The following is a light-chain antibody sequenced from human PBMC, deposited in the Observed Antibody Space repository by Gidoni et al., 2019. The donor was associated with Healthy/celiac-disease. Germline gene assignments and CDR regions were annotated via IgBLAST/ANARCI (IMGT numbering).Light chain of an antibody. Sequence: QSALTHPASVSGLHRQPITIPCTGTSSDVGSYNLVSWYHQHPGKAPKLMLYEVSKRPSGVSNRFSGSKSGNTASLTISGLQAEDEADYYCCSYAGSSTFVVFGGGTKLTVL. CDR1: SSDVGSYNL. CDR3: CSYAGSSTFVV. CDR2: EVS. J-gene: IGLJ2*01. V-gene: IGLV2-23*02.